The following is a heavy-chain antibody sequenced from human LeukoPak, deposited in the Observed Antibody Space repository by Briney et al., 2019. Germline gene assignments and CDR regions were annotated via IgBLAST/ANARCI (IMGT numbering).Heavy chain of an antibody. Sequence: QPGGSLRLSCAAPGFTFSDYDMHWVRQATGTGLEWVSAIGTAGDTYYTGSVKGRFTISRENAKNSLYLQMNSLRAGDTAVYYCARVAKERVGGVYYFDYWGQGTLVTVSS. D-gene: IGHD1-1*01. CDR3: ARVAKERVGGVYYFDY. CDR2: IGTAGDT. CDR1: GFTFSDYD. V-gene: IGHV3-13*01. J-gene: IGHJ4*02.